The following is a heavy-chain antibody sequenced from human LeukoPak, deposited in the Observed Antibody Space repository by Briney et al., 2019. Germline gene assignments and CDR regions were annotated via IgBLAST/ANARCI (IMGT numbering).Heavy chain of an antibody. D-gene: IGHD7-27*01. Sequence: ASVKVSCKASGGTFSSYAISWVRQAPGQGLEWMGGIIPIFGTANYAQKFQGRVTITTDESTSTAYMELSRLRSEDTAVYYCARGENGAYYYYMDVWGKGTTVTVSS. V-gene: IGHV1-69*05. J-gene: IGHJ6*03. CDR2: IIPIFGTA. CDR3: ARGENGAYYYYMDV. CDR1: GGTFSSYA.